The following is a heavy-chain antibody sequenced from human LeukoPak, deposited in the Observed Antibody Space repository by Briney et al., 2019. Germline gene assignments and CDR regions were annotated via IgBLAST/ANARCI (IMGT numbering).Heavy chain of an antibody. J-gene: IGHJ4*02. D-gene: IGHD1-26*01. V-gene: IGHV1-2*06. CDR1: GYTFTSYY. CDR3: ARGAGYTGTYAGILDY. Sequence: ASVKVSCKASGYTFTSYYMHWVRQAPGQGLEWMGRINPNSGGTNSAQKFQGRVTMTRDTSIRTAYMELSRLTSDDTAVYYCARGAGYTGTYAGILDYWGWGTLVTVSS. CDR2: INPNSGGT.